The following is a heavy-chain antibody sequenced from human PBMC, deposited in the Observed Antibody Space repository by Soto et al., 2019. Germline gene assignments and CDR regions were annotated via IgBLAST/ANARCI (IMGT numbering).Heavy chain of an antibody. D-gene: IGHD3-16*02. V-gene: IGHV3-23*01. CDR3: ARDAPRGYDYVWGSYRYTGYFDY. Sequence: GGSLRLSCAASGFTFSSYSMNWVRQAPGEGLEWVSIISGFGDTTYYADSVKGRFTISRDNSKNTLYLQMNSLRAEDTAVYYCARDAPRGYDYVWGSYRYTGYFDYWGQGTLVTVSS. CDR2: ISGFGDTT. CDR1: GFTFSSYS. J-gene: IGHJ4*02.